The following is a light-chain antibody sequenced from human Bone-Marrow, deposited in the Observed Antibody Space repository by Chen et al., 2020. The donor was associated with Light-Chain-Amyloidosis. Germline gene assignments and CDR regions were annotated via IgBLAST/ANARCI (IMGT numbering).Light chain of an antibody. CDR2: EDS. V-gene: IGLV3-21*02. CDR3: QVWDRSSERPV. CDR1: NIGSIS. Sequence: SYVLTQPYSVSVAPGQTATIACGGNNIGSISVHWYQQTPGQAPLLVVYEDSDRPSGIPERLSGSNSGNTATLTISRVEAGDEADYYCQVWDRSSERPVFGGGTKLTVL. J-gene: IGLJ3*02.